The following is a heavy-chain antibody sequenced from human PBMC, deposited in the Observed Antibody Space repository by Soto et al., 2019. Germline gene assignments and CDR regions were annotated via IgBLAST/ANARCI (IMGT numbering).Heavy chain of an antibody. V-gene: IGHV4-59*01. J-gene: IGHJ3*02. Sequence: QVQLQESGPGLVKPSETLSLTCTVSGGSISSYYWSWIRQPPGKGLEWIGYIYYSGSTNYNPSLKSRVTIAVDTSKNQFSLKLSSVTAADTAVYYWARATDAFDIWGQGTMVTVSS. CDR2: IYYSGST. CDR3: ARATDAFDI. CDR1: GGSISSYY.